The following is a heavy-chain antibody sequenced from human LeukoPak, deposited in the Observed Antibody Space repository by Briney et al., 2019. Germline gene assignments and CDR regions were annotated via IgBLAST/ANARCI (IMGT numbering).Heavy chain of an antibody. CDR2: ISYDGSNK. D-gene: IGHD2-15*01. J-gene: IGHJ4*02. V-gene: IGHV3-30-3*01. CDR3: ARASGVAADNFDY. CDR1: GFTFSSYA. Sequence: GGSLRLSCAASGFTFSSYAMHWVRQAPGKGLEWVAVISYDGSNKYYADSVKGRFTISRDNSKNTLYLQMNSLRVEDTAVYYCARASGVAADNFDYWGQGTLVTVSS.